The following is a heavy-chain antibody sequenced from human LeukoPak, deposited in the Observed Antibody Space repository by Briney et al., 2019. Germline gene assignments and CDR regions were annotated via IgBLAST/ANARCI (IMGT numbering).Heavy chain of an antibody. CDR1: GYSISSGYY. V-gene: IGHV4-38-2*02. CDR3: ARSYYYYYMDV. J-gene: IGHJ6*03. CDR2: IYYSGST. Sequence: PSETLSLTCTVSGYSISSGYYWGWIRQPPGKGLEWIGSIYYSGSTYYNPSLKSRVTISVDTSKNQFSLKLSSVTAANTAVYYCARSYYYYYMDVWGKGTTVTISS.